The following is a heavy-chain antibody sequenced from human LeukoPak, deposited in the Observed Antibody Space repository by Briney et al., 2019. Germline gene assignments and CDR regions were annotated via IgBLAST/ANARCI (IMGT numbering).Heavy chain of an antibody. CDR3: AKHVITDGSGYYYFDS. D-gene: IGHD3-22*01. V-gene: IGHV4-39*01. CDR1: GGSISSDCCY. Sequence: SETQSLTCTVSGGSISSDCCYWGWIRQPPGKGPEWIGGFYYTGTTYYSPSLKSRITISANTSKNQFSLRLSSVTAADTAVYYCAKHVITDGSGYYYFDSWGQGTLVTVSS. J-gene: IGHJ4*02. CDR2: FYYTGTT.